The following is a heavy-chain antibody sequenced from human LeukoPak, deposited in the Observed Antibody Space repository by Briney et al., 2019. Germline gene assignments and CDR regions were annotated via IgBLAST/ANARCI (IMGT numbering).Heavy chain of an antibody. CDR1: GFTFSSYA. D-gene: IGHD5-24*01. CDR2: ISGSGGST. CDR3: AKKKARRDGNNPTGPFDD. V-gene: IGHV3-23*01. Sequence: GGSLRLTCAASGFTFSSYAMSWVRQAPGKGLEWVSAISGSGGSTYYADSVKGRFTISRDNSKNTLYLQMNSLRAEDTAVYYCAKKKARRDGNNPTGPFDDWGQRTLVTVSS. J-gene: IGHJ4*02.